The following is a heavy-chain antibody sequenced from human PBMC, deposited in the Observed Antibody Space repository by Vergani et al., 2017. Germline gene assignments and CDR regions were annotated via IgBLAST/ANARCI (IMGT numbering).Heavy chain of an antibody. Sequence: QVQLQESGPGLVKPSETLSLTCTVSGYSISSGYYWGWIRLPPGKGLEWIGSIYHSGSTYYNPFLKSRVTISVDTSKNQFSLKLSSVTAADTAVYYCAREGCYYGSGSYYNGCLSAFDIWGQGTMVTVSS. CDR3: AREGCYYGSGSYYNGCLSAFDI. J-gene: IGHJ3*02. V-gene: IGHV4-38-2*02. CDR2: IYHSGST. CDR1: GYSISSGYY. D-gene: IGHD3-10*01.